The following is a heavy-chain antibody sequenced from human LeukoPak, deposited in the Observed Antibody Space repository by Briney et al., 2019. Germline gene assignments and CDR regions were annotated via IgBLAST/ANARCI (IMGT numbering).Heavy chain of an antibody. CDR1: GGSISSSSYY. V-gene: IGHV4-39*01. CDR3: ARQTYDSGSGSYRPYYYMDV. Sequence: SETLSLTCTVSGGSISSSSYYWGWIRQPPGKGLEWIGAIYYSGSTYYNPSLKGRVTIPVDTSKSQFSLKLTPVTAADTAVYYCARQTYDSGSGSYRPYYYMDVWGKGTTVTVSS. J-gene: IGHJ6*03. D-gene: IGHD3-10*01. CDR2: IYYSGST.